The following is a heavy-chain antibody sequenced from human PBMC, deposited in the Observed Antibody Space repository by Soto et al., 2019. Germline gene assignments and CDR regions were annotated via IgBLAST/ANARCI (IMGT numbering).Heavy chain of an antibody. J-gene: IGHJ5*02. CDR3: ARNLYGTGSFDP. D-gene: IGHD3-10*01. Sequence: QVQLMQSGAEVRKPGASVKVSCKASGYTFTDYDINWVRQATGQGLEWMGWMTPNSGNTGYALKLQARVTMTRDTARSTAYIELSSLTSEDTAVYYCARNLYGTGSFDPWGQGTLVTVSS. V-gene: IGHV1-8*02. CDR1: GYTFTDYD. CDR2: MTPNSGNT.